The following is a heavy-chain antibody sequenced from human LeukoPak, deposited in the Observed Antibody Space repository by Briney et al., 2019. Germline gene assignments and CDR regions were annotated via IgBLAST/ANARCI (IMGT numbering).Heavy chain of an antibody. J-gene: IGHJ4*02. CDR1: GSRFTRNW. Sequence: GASLKFSRKASGSRFTRNWIGWGRQMPREGLGWVGIISPGDSNTRYSPSFQGQVTISADKSITTAYLQWSSLKASDTAIYYCARLMETTMVTEFDYWGQGTLVTVSS. CDR2: ISPGDSNT. D-gene: IGHD5-18*01. CDR3: ARLMETTMVTEFDY. V-gene: IGHV5-51*01.